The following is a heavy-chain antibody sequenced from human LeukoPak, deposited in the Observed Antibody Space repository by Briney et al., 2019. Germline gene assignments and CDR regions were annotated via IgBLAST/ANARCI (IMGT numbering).Heavy chain of an antibody. CDR3: ARIEDYYDSSGSRRAAAFDI. D-gene: IGHD3-22*01. CDR2: IYTSGST. V-gene: IGHV4-4*07. CDR1: GGSISSYY. J-gene: IGHJ3*02. Sequence: SETLSLTCTVSGGSISSYYWSWIRQPAGKGLEWIGRIYTSGSTNYNPSLKSRVTISVDTSKNQFSLKLSSVTAADTAVYYCARIEDYYDSSGSRRAAAFDIWGQGKMVTVSS.